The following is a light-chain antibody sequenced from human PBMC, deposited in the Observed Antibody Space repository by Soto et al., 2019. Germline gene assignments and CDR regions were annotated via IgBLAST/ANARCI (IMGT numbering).Light chain of an antibody. CDR1: SSDVSAYNY. CDR2: EVT. J-gene: IGLJ3*02. CDR3: SSFASSNTWV. V-gene: IGLV2-8*01. Sequence: QSALTQPPSASGYPGQSVTISCTGTSSDVSAYNYVSWYQQHAGKAPKLVIYEVTKRPSGVPDRFSGSKSANTASLTVSGLQAEDEADYYCSSFASSNTWVFGGGTKLTV.